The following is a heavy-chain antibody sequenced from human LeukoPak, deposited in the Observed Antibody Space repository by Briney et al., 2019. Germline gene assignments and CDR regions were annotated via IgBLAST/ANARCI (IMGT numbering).Heavy chain of an antibody. CDR2: IFYTGST. V-gene: IGHV4-59*01. Sequence: SETLSLTCTVSGGSMSSNYWSWIRQSPGKGLEWIGYIFYTGSTKYNPSLKSRASMSVDMSKNQFSLKVTSAIAADTAVYYCARAPYSSSQLNFDYWGQGTLVAVSS. D-gene: IGHD6-13*01. CDR1: GGSMSSNY. CDR3: ARAPYSSSQLNFDY. J-gene: IGHJ4*02.